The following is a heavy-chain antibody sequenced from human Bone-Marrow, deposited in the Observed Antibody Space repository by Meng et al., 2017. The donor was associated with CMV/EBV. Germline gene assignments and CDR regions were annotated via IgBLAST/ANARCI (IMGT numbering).Heavy chain of an antibody. D-gene: IGHD3-10*01. J-gene: IGHJ4*02. CDR3: ARGPRGQPTPGDY. CDR2: ISSSSSTI. Sequence: GESLKISCAASGFTFSSYSMNWVRQAPGKGLEWVSYISSSSSTIYYADSVEGRFTISRDNAKNSLYLQMNSLRAEDTAVYYCARGPRGQPTPGDYWGQGTLVTVSS. CDR1: GFTFSSYS. V-gene: IGHV3-48*04.